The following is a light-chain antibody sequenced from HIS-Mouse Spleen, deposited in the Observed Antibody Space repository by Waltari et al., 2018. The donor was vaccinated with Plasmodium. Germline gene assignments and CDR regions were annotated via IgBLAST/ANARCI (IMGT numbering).Light chain of an antibody. CDR3: QAWDSSTVV. CDR1: KVGDKY. CDR2: QDS. V-gene: IGLV3-1*01. Sequence: SYELTQPPSVSVSLGQTASITCSGDKVGDKYACWYQQKPGQSPVLVIYQDSKRPSGTPERFSGSNSGNTATLTISGTQAMDEADYYCQAWDSSTVVFGGGTKLTVL. J-gene: IGLJ2*01.